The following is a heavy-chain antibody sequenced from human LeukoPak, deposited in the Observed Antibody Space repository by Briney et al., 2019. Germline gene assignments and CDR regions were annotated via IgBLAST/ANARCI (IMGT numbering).Heavy chain of an antibody. CDR3: ARMQMATISPYFDY. CDR1: GGSFSGYY. J-gene: IGHJ4*02. V-gene: IGHV4-34*01. CDR2: INHSGST. Sequence: SETLSLTCAVYGGSFSGYYWSWIRQPPGKGLEWIGEINHSGSTNYNPSLKSRVTISVDKSKNQFSLKLSSVTAADTAVYYCARMQMATISPYFDYWGQGTLVTVSS. D-gene: IGHD5-24*01.